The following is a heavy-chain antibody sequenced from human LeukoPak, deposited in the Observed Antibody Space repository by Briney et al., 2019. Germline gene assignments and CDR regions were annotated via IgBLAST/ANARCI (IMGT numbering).Heavy chain of an antibody. CDR1: AGSIDSYY. V-gene: IGHV4-59*01. Sequence: SETLSLTCTVSAGSIDSYYWSWVRQPPGKGLEWIGYIYDSGSTTYNPSLQSRVTMSVDTSKNQFSLKLSSVTAADTAVYYCARDRGDDYGDYGGAFDIWGQGTMVIVSS. J-gene: IGHJ3*02. D-gene: IGHD4-17*01. CDR3: ARDRGDDYGDYGGAFDI. CDR2: IYDSGST.